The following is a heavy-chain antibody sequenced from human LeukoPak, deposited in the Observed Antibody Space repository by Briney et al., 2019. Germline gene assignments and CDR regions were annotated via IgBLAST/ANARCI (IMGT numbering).Heavy chain of an antibody. Sequence: GSLRLSCAASGFTFISYAMSWVRQAPGKGLEWVSAISGSGGSTYYADSVKGRFTISRDNSKNTLYLQMNSLRAEDTAVYCCAKDIGYNYGHFDYWGQGTLVTVSS. V-gene: IGHV3-23*01. J-gene: IGHJ4*02. CDR1: GFTFISYA. CDR2: ISGSGGST. D-gene: IGHD5-18*01. CDR3: AKDIGYNYGHFDY.